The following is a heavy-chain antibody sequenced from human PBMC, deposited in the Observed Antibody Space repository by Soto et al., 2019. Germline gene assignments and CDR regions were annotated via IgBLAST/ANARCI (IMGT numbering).Heavy chain of an antibody. CDR3: ARQATMVRGLIAGDYYYYYMDV. CDR1: GGSISSSSYY. D-gene: IGHD3-10*01. Sequence: QLQLQESGPGLVKPSETLSLTCTVSGGSISSSSYYWGWIRQPPGKGLEWIGSIYYSGSTYYNPSLKERITISVDTSKNRFSLKLSSVTAAGSAVYYCARQATMVRGLIAGDYYYYYMDVWGKGTTVTVSS. CDR2: IYYSGST. J-gene: IGHJ6*03. V-gene: IGHV4-39*01.